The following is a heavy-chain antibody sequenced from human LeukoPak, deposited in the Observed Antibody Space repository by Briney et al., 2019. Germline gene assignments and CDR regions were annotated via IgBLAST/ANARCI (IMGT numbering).Heavy chain of an antibody. CDR1: EFTFSSYA. D-gene: IGHD3-22*01. V-gene: IGHV3-23*01. CDR3: AKVKSSHQNYYDSSGHDAFDI. CDR2: ISGRGGST. J-gene: IGHJ3*02. Sequence: PGGSLRLSCAASEFTFSSYAMSWVRQPPGKGLEWVSTISGRGGSTYYADSVKGRFTISRDNSKNTLYLQMNSLRAEDSAVYYCAKVKSSHQNYYDSSGHDAFDIWGQGTMVTVSS.